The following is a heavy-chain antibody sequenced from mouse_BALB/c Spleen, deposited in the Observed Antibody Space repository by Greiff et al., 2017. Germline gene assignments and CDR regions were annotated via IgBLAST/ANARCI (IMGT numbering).Heavy chain of an antibody. J-gene: IGHJ4*01. CDR2: ISSGSSTI. CDR3: ARSGTTGAMDY. CDR1: GFTFSSFG. D-gene: IGHD3-1*01. V-gene: IGHV5-17*02. Sequence: EVKLVESGGGLVQPGGSRKLSCAASGFTFSSFGMHWVRQAPEKGLEWVAYISSGSSTIYYADTVTGRFTISRDNPKNTLFLQMTSLRSEDTAMYYCARSGTTGAMDYWGQGTSVTVSS.